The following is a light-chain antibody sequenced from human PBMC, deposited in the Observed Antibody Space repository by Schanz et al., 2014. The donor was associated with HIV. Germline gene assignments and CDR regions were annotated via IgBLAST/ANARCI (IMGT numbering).Light chain of an antibody. CDR3: QQYGSSPFT. Sequence: EIVLTQSPGTLSLSPGERATLSCRASQSVGGSQLAWYQQKPSQAPRLLIYAASSRATGIPDRFSGSGSGTDFTLIISRLEPEDFAVYYCQQYGSSPFTFGPGTKVDIK. V-gene: IGKV3-20*01. CDR2: AAS. J-gene: IGKJ3*01. CDR1: QSVGGSQ.